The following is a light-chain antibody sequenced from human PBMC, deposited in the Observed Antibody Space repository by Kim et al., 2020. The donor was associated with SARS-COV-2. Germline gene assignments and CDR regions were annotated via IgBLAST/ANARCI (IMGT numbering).Light chain of an antibody. CDR3: QQRSKWPWT. J-gene: IGKJ1*01. CDR1: QSISSY. CDR2: DAS. Sequence: LSPGERATRSCRASQSISSYLAWYQQKPGQAPRLLIYDASNRATGIPARFSGSGSGTDFTLTISSLEPEDFAVYYCQQRSKWPWTFGQGTKVDIK. V-gene: IGKV3-11*01.